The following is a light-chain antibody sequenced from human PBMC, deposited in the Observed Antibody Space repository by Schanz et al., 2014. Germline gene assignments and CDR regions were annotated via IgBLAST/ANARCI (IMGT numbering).Light chain of an antibody. Sequence: DTQMIQSPSTLSASVGDRVTLACRASQSVSSWLAWYQQRPGKAPKLLIYLASTLDTGVPSRFSGSGSGTEFTLTISSLQPEDFATYYCQQFDNFPPLTFGGGTKVEIK. CDR3: QQFDNFPPLT. CDR2: LAS. J-gene: IGKJ4*01. V-gene: IGKV1-5*01. CDR1: QSVSSW.